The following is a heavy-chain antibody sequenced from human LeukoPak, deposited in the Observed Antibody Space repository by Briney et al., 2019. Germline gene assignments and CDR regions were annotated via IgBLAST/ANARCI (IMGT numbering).Heavy chain of an antibody. CDR2: ISSGGSGI. CDR3: ARVQSYLDY. Sequence: PSETLSLTCAVYGGSFSGYYWSWIRQPPGKGLEWVSHISSGGSGIYYADSVKGRFTISRDNAKNSLYLQMNSLRADDTAIYYCARVQSYLDYWGQGTLVTVSS. J-gene: IGHJ4*02. V-gene: IGHV3-11*01. CDR1: GGSFSGYY.